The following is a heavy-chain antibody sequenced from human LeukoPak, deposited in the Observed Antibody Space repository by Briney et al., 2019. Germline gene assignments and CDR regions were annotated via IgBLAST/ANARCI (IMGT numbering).Heavy chain of an antibody. J-gene: IGHJ4*02. Sequence: PSETLSLTCAVSGGSISSGGYSWSWIRQPPGKGLEWIGYIYHSGSTYYNPSLKSRVTISVDRSKNQFSLKLSSVTAADTAVYYCARAPAGNLIDYWGQGTLVTVSS. CDR1: GGSISSGGYS. CDR2: IYHSGST. D-gene: IGHD1-1*01. V-gene: IGHV4-30-2*01. CDR3: ARAPAGNLIDY.